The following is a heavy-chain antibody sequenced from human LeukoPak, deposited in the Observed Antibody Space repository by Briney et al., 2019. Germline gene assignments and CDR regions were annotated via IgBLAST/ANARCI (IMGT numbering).Heavy chain of an antibody. CDR3: ARVSGSYFDY. CDR2: IYYSGST. Sequence: SETLSLTCAVSGGSISSSDWWSWVRQPPGKGLEWLGQIYYSGSTNYNPSLKSRVTISVNKSKNQFSLKLSSVTAADTAVYYCARVSGSYFDYWGQGTLVTVSS. D-gene: IGHD1-26*01. CDR1: GGSISSSDW. V-gene: IGHV4-4*02. J-gene: IGHJ4*02.